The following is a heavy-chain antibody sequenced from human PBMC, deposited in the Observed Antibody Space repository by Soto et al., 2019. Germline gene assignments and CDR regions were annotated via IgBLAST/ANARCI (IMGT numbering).Heavy chain of an antibody. J-gene: IGHJ2*01. V-gene: IGHV2-5*02. Sequence: QITLKESGPTLVKPTQTLTLTCTFSGFSLRSSAVGVGWIRQPPGKALEWLALIYWDDDKRYSPSLKSRLTITKDTSKTQVVLTMTNMDPVDTATYDCARRWGSGNDFNWCFDLWGRGTLVTVSS. CDR2: IYWDDDK. CDR1: GFSLRSSAVG. D-gene: IGHD5-12*01. CDR3: ARRWGSGNDFNWCFDL.